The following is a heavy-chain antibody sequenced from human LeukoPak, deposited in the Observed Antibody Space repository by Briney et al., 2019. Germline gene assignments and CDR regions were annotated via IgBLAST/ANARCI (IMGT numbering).Heavy chain of an antibody. D-gene: IGHD2-2*01. Sequence: GGSLRLSCAASGFTFSSYAMSWVRQAPGKGLEWVSAISGSGANTYYADSVKGRFTISRDNSKNTLYMQMNSLRAEDTAVYYCAKAVVIVPTATPFDYWGQGTLVTVSS. CDR3: AKAVVIVPTATPFDY. V-gene: IGHV3-23*01. J-gene: IGHJ4*02. CDR2: ISGSGANT. CDR1: GFTFSSYA.